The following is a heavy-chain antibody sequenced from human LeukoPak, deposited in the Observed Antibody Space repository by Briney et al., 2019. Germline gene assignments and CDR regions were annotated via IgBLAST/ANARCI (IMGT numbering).Heavy chain of an antibody. D-gene: IGHD5-12*01. J-gene: IGHJ4*02. V-gene: IGHV3-23*01. CDR3: ANLGAASGYDYVRTFDY. CDR1: GFTFSSYA. CDR2: ISGSGGST. Sequence: GGSLRLSCAASGFTFSSYAMSWVRQAPGKGLEWVSAISGSGGSTYYADSVKGRFTISRDNSKNTLYLQMNSLRAEDTAVYYCANLGAASGYDYVRTFDYWGQGTLVTVSS.